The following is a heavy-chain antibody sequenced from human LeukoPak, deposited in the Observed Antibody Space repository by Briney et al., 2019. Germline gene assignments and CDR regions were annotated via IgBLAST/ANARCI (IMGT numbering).Heavy chain of an antibody. D-gene: IGHD4-17*01. CDR1: GGSISSGSYY. CDR2: IYYSGST. J-gene: IGHJ2*01. V-gene: IGHV4-30-4*07. CDR3: ARASTTVTTDFDL. Sequence: SETLSLTCTVSGGSISSGSYYWSWIRQPPGKGLEWIGYIYYSGSTYYNPSLKSRVTISVDTSKNQFSLKLSSVTAADTAVYYCARASTTVTTDFDLWGRGTLVTVSS.